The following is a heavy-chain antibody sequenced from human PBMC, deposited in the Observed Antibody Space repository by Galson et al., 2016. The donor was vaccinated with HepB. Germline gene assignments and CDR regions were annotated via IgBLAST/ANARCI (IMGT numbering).Heavy chain of an antibody. CDR2: MNPNSGNT. V-gene: IGHV1-8*01. Sequence: QSGAEVKKPGESLKISCKASGYTFTRYAMHWVRQAPGQRLEWMGWMNPNSGNTGYVQKFQGRVSMTRNTAISTAYMEVSSLGTEDTATYYCARSLTAVGKSGMDVWGQGTTVIVSS. D-gene: IGHD6-13*01. CDR1: GYTFTRYA. J-gene: IGHJ6*02. CDR3: ARSLTAVGKSGMDV.